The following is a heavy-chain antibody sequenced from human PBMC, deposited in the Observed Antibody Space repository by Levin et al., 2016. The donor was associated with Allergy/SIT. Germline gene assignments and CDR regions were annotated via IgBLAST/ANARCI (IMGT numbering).Heavy chain of an antibody. Sequence: GGSLRLSCAASGFTFSSYSMNWVRQAPGKGLEWVSSISSSSSYIYYADSVKGRFTISRDNAKNSLYLQMNSLRAEDTAVYYCARASSSYSSGWHGSYYFDYWGQGTLVTVSS. V-gene: IGHV3-21*01. CDR3: ARASSSYSSGWHGSYYFDY. CDR2: ISSSSSYI. CDR1: GFTFSSYS. J-gene: IGHJ4*02. D-gene: IGHD6-19*01.